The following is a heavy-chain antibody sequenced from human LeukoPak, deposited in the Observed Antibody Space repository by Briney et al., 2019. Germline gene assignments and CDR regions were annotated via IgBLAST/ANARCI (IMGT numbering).Heavy chain of an antibody. Sequence: PSETLSLTCTVSGGSISSYYWSWIRQPAGKGLEWIGRIYTSGSTNYNPSLKSRVAMSVDTSKNQFSLKLSSVTAADTAVYYCARENIWNYYDSSGYPGFDPWGQGTLVTVSS. V-gene: IGHV4-4*07. D-gene: IGHD3-22*01. CDR3: ARENIWNYYDSSGYPGFDP. J-gene: IGHJ5*02. CDR1: GGSISSYY. CDR2: IYTSGST.